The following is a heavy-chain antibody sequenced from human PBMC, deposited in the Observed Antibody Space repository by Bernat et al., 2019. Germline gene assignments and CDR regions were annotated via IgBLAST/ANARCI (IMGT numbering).Heavy chain of an antibody. CDR2: VSYDGSHK. Sequence: QVQLVESGGGVVQPGRSLRLSCAASGFTFSNSALHWFRQAPGKWLEWVAVVSYDGSHKYYPDSVKGRFTISRDNSKNTLYLQMDSLRPEDTAVYYCARDGRAYSSAWVYYYYYYMDVWGKGTTVTVSS. D-gene: IGHD6-19*01. J-gene: IGHJ6*03. V-gene: IGHV3-30*01. CDR1: GFTFSNSA. CDR3: ARDGRAYSSAWVYYYYYYMDV.